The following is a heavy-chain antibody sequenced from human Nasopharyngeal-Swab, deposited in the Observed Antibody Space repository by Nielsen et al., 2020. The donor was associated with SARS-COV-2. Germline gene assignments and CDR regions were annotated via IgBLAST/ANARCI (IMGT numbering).Heavy chain of an antibody. J-gene: IGHJ4*02. CDR3: ARDESGDYLGLPFDY. CDR2: VSYSGTA. Sequence: SETLSLNCTVSGASISSSINYWGWIRQSPQKGLEWIGTVSYSGTANYNPSLNSRVTILVDTSKNQFSLKLISVTAADTAVYYCARDESGDYLGLPFDYWGQGTLVTVSS. V-gene: IGHV4-39*07. CDR1: GASISSSINY. D-gene: IGHD4-17*01.